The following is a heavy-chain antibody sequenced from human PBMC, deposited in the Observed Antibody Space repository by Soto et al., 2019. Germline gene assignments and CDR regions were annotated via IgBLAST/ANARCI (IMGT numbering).Heavy chain of an antibody. V-gene: IGHV1-69*08. J-gene: IGHJ4*02. D-gene: IGHD5-12*01. Sequence: QVQLVQSGAEVKKPGSSVKVSCKASGGTFSSYTISWVRQAPGQGLEWMGRIIPILGIANYAQKSQGRVTITADKSTSTAYMELSSLRSEDTAVYYCARDFERDGYNQFDYWGQGTLVTVSS. CDR3: ARDFERDGYNQFDY. CDR1: GGTFSSYT. CDR2: IIPILGIA.